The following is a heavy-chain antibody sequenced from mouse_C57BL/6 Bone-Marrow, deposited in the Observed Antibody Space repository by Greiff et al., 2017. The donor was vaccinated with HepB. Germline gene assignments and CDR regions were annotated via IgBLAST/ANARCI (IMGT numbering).Heavy chain of an antibody. CDR1: GYTFTSYW. J-gene: IGHJ3*01. Sequence: QVQLKQSGAELVKPGASVKLSCKASGYTFTSYWMHWVKQRPGQGLEWIGMIHPNSGSTNYNEKFKSKATLTVDKSSSTAYMQLSSLTSEDSAVYYCARWNYDYDGAWFAYWGQGTLVTVSA. D-gene: IGHD2-4*01. V-gene: IGHV1-64*01. CDR3: ARWNYDYDGAWFAY. CDR2: IHPNSGST.